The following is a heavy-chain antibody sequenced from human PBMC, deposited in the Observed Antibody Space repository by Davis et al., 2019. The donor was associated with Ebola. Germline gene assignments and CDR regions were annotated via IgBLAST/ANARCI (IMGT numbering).Heavy chain of an antibody. V-gene: IGHV6-1*01. CDR3: ARDPPYDQGYDY. CDR1: GDSVSNIRDA. J-gene: IGHJ4*02. Sequence: SQTLSLTCAISGDSVSNIRDAWNWIRQSPSRGLEWLGRTYYRSKWFVDYAASVKSRITIKADTSKNQFSLQLTSVTPEDTAVYYSARDPPYDQGYDYWGQGTLVTVSS. D-gene: IGHD3-22*01. CDR2: TYYRSKWFV.